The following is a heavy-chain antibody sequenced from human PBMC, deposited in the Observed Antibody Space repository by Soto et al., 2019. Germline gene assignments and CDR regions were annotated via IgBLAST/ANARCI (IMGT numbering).Heavy chain of an antibody. CDR2: ISYDGSNK. J-gene: IGHJ2*01. D-gene: IGHD3-16*01. V-gene: IGHV3-30*18. CDR1: GFTFSSYG. Sequence: QVQLVESGGGVVQPGRSLRLSCAASGFTFSSYGMHWVRQAPGKGLGWVAVISYDGSNKYYADSVKGRFTISRDNSKNTLYLQMNSLRAEDTAVYYCAKERPGGGRYFDLWGRGTLVTVSS. CDR3: AKERPGGGRYFDL.